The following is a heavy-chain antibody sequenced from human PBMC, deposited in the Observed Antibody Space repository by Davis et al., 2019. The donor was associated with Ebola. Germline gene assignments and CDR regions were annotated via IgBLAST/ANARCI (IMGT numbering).Heavy chain of an antibody. V-gene: IGHV3-23*01. D-gene: IGHD1-26*01. CDR3: AKDCTEWELDAFDY. J-gene: IGHJ4*02. Sequence: GESLKISCAASGFTFSSYAMSWVRQAPGKGLELVSAISGSGGSTYYADSVKGRFTISRDNSKNTLYLQMNSLRAEDTAVYYCAKDCTEWELDAFDYWGQGTLVTVSS. CDR2: ISGSGGST. CDR1: GFTFSSYA.